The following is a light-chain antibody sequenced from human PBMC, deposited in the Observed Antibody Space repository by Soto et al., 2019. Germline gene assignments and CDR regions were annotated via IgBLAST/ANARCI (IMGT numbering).Light chain of an antibody. V-gene: IGKV1-9*01. CDR1: QGITSY. J-gene: IGKJ4*01. CDR3: QQTRSYPST. Sequence: IQLTQSPSSLSASVGDSVTITCRASQGITSYLAWYQQKPVKAPNLLIYGASTLQSGVPSRFSGSGSGTDFTLTINSLQAEDFATYYCQQTRSYPSTYGGGTKVDI. CDR2: GAS.